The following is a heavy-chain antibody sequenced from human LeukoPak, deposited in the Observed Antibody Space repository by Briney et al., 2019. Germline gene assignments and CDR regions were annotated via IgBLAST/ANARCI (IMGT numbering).Heavy chain of an antibody. CDR1: GFTFDDYG. Sequence: GGSLRLSCAASGFTFDDYGMSWVRQAPGKGLEWVSGINWNGGSTGYADSVKGRFTISRDNAKNSLYLPMNSLRAEDTALYYCARDMETYCFDYWGQGTLVTVSS. CDR2: INWNGGST. CDR3: ARDMETYCFDY. J-gene: IGHJ4*02. D-gene: IGHD1-1*01. V-gene: IGHV3-20*04.